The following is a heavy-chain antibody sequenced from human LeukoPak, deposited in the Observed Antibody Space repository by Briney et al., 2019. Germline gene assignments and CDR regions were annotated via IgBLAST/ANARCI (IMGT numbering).Heavy chain of an antibody. V-gene: IGHV3-23*01. J-gene: IGHJ4*02. Sequence: GGSLRLSCAASGFTFSSYAMSWVRQAPGKGLEWVSAISGSGGSTYYADSVKGRFTISRDNSKNTLYLQMNSLRAEDTAVYYCATGGGYSYGYKRDSFDYWGQGTLVTVSS. CDR2: ISGSGGST. CDR1: GFTFSSYA. CDR3: ATGGGYSYGYKRDSFDY. D-gene: IGHD5-18*01.